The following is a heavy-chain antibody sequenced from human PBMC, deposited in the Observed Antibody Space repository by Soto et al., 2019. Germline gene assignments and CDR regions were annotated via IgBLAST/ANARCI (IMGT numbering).Heavy chain of an antibody. Sequence: SETLSLTCTVSGGSISSYYWSWIRQPPGKGLEWIGYIYYSGSTNYNPSLKRRVTISVDTSKNQFSLKLSSVTAADTAVYYCAREVGIAARLIDYWGQGTLVTVSS. D-gene: IGHD6-6*01. CDR2: IYYSGST. CDR3: AREVGIAARLIDY. J-gene: IGHJ4*02. V-gene: IGHV4-59*01. CDR1: GGSISSYY.